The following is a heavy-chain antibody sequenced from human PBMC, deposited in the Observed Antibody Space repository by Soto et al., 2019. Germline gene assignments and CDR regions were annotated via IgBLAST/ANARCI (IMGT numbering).Heavy chain of an antibody. D-gene: IGHD3-22*01. J-gene: IGHJ6*02. V-gene: IGHV3-53*01. Sequence: GGSLRLSCAASGFTVSSNYMSWVRQAPGKGLEWVSVIYSGGSTYYADSVKGRFTISTDDSKNTLYLQMNSLRDEDTDVYYCARDRWRDSSGFYYYYGMDVWGQGSTVTVSS. CDR1: GFTVSSNY. CDR2: IYSGGST. CDR3: ARDRWRDSSGFYYYYGMDV.